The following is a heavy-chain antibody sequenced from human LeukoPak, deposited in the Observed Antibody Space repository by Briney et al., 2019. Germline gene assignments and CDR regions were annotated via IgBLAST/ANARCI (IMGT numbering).Heavy chain of an antibody. J-gene: IGHJ4*02. V-gene: IGHV4-34*01. Sequence: SSETLSLTCAVYGGSFSGYYWSWIRQPPGKGLEWIGEINHSGSTNYNPSLKSRVTISVDTSKNQFSLKLSSVTAADTAVYYCARGPRTVTKYSTRNKYYFDYWGQGTLVTVSS. CDR2: INHSGST. D-gene: IGHD4-17*01. CDR1: GGSFSGYY. CDR3: ARGPRTVTKYSTRNKYYFDY.